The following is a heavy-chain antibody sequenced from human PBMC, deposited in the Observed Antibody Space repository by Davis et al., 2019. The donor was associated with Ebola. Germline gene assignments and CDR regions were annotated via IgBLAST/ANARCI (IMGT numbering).Heavy chain of an antibody. D-gene: IGHD6-19*01. CDR2: ISGSGGST. Sequence: PGGSLRLSCAASGFTFSSYAMSWVRQAPGKGLEWVSAISGSGGSTYYADSVKGRFTISRDISTNTLYLQMNSLRAEDTAVYYCAKEGVGHSSGWYGGRYGMDVWGQGTTVTVSS. V-gene: IGHV3-23*01. J-gene: IGHJ6*02. CDR3: AKEGVGHSSGWYGGRYGMDV. CDR1: GFTFSSYA.